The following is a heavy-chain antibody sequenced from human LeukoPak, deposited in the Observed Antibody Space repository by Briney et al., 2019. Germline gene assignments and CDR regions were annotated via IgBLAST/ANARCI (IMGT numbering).Heavy chain of an antibody. J-gene: IGHJ4*02. Sequence: SETLSLTCIVSGYSIISDYFWGWVRQPPGKGLEWIGSIFHSGSVYYDPSLKSRVTISVDPSKNRFSLKLTSVTAADTAVYYCARVVASTSIDSWGQGTLVTVSS. V-gene: IGHV4-38-2*02. D-gene: IGHD2-15*01. CDR2: IFHSGSV. CDR1: GYSIISDYF. CDR3: ARVVASTSIDS.